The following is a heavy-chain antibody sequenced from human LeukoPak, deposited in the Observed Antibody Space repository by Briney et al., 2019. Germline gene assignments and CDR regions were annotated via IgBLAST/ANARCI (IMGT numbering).Heavy chain of an antibody. CDR2: IHYSGST. D-gene: IGHD1-7*01. Sequence: SETLSLTCTVSGGSISSHFWSWIRQPPGKGLEWIGYIHYSGSTNYNPSLKSRVTMSVNTSKNQFSLKLSSVTAADTAVYYCAGSLTGTTYYFDYWGQGTLVTVSS. CDR3: AGSLTGTTYYFDY. CDR1: GGSISSHF. V-gene: IGHV4-59*11. J-gene: IGHJ4*02.